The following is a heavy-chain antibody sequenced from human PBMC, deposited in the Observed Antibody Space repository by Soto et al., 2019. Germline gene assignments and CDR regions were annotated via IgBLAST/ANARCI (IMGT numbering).Heavy chain of an antibody. CDR1: GNLFSNHW. V-gene: IGHV5-51*01. D-gene: IGHD3-10*01. J-gene: IGHJ5*02. Sequence: PGESLKSSCKGPGNLFSNHWIGWVRQTPGKGLEWMGLIFTRDSETKTSPSFQGHVSFSVDNSINTVYLQWTSLKTTDTGIYFCARGYFDSGHGYDLWGQGTLVTVSS. CDR2: IFTRDSET. CDR3: ARGYFDSGHGYDL.